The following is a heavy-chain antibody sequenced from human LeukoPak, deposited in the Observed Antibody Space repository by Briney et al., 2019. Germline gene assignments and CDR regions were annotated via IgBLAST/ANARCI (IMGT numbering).Heavy chain of an antibody. CDR2: IYYSGST. CDR1: GGSISSGGYY. D-gene: IGHD4-23*01. Sequence: SETLSLTCTVSGGSISSGGYYWSWIRQHPGKGLGWIGYIYYSGSTHYNPSLKSRVTISVDTSKNQFSLKLSSVTAADTAVYYCAGVSIGGSIDYWGQGTLVTVSS. J-gene: IGHJ4*02. CDR3: AGVSIGGSIDY. V-gene: IGHV4-31*03.